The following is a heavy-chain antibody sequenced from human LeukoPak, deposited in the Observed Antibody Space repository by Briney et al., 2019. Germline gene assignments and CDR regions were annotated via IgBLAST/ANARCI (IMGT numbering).Heavy chain of an antibody. CDR2: IYHSGST. D-gene: IGHD3-22*01. J-gene: IGHJ4*02. V-gene: IGHV4-38-2*02. CDR3: ANGYYLFDY. CDR1: GDSISSGYY. Sequence: SETLSLTCSVSGDSISSGYYWGWIRQPPGKGPEWIGNIYHSGSTYYNPSLKSRVTISVDTSMNQFSLKLSSVTAADTAVYYCANGYYLFDYWGQGTLVTVSS.